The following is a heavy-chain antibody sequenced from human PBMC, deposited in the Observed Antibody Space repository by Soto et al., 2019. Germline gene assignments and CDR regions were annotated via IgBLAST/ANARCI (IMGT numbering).Heavy chain of an antibody. CDR1: GGTFGSYA. J-gene: IGHJ6*02. CDR2: IIPIPGTA. V-gene: IGHV1-69*01. D-gene: IGHD2-2*01. Sequence: QVQLVQSGAEVKKPGSSVKVSCKASGGTFGSYAISWVRRAPGQGLEWMGGIIPIPGTANYAQKFQGRVTIAADESTSKAYMELSSLRSEDTAVYYCARSQGSSTSLENYYYYYYGMDVWGQGTTVTDSS. CDR3: ARSQGSSTSLENYYYYYYGMDV.